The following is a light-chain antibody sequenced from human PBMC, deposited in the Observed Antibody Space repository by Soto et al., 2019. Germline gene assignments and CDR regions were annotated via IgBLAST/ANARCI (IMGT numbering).Light chain of an antibody. CDR1: SSDVGGYNY. Sequence: QSALTQPASVSGSPGQSITISCTGTSSDVGGYNYVSWYQQHPGKAPKVMIYEVSKRPSGVSNRFSGSKSGNTASLTISGLQAEDEADYYCSSYRSSGTLVFGTGTKLTVL. CDR3: SSYRSSGTLV. CDR2: EVS. J-gene: IGLJ1*01. V-gene: IGLV2-14*01.